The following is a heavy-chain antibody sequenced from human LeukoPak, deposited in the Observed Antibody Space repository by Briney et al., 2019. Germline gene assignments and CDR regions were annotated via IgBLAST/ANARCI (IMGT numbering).Heavy chain of an antibody. V-gene: IGHV3-21*01. CDR2: ISSESTYI. J-gene: IGHJ4*02. D-gene: IGHD6-19*01. Sequence: KTGGSLRLFCAASGFTFSSYSMNWVRQAPGKGLEWVSSISSESTYIFYADSVKGRFTISRDNAKNTLYLQMNSLRAEDTAVYYCASFETVAAKPFDYWGQGTLVTVSS. CDR1: GFTFSSYS. CDR3: ASFETVAAKPFDY.